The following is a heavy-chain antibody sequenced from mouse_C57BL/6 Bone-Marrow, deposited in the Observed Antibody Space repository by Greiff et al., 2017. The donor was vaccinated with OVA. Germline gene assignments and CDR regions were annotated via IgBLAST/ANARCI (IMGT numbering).Heavy chain of an antibody. J-gene: IGHJ1*03. Sequence: EVQVVESGGGLVQPGGSMKLSCVASGFTFSNYWMNWVRQSPEKGLEWVAQIRLKSDNYATHYAESVKGRFTISRDDSKSSVYLQMNNLRAEDTGIYYCTDYYGSSWYFDVWGTGTTVTVSS. CDR3: TDYYGSSWYFDV. CDR2: IRLKSDNYAT. CDR1: GFTFSNYW. D-gene: IGHD1-1*01. V-gene: IGHV6-3*01.